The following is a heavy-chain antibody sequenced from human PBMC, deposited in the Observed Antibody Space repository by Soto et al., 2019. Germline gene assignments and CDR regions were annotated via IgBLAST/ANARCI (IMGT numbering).Heavy chain of an antibody. D-gene: IGHD3-10*01. Sequence: EVQLVESGGGLIQPGGSLRLSCAVSGFTVSNNYMSWVRQAPGKGLEGVSVIYSGGYTAYGDSVKGRFTISRDNSKNTLFLQIKSRRAAATAVFFWGAPPGGGGYWGQGTLVTVSS. CDR3: GAPPGGGGY. CDR2: IYSGGYT. CDR1: GFTVSNNY. J-gene: IGHJ4*02. V-gene: IGHV3-53*01.